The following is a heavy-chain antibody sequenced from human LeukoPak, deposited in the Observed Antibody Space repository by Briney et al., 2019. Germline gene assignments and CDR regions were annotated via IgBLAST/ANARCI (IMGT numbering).Heavy chain of an antibody. CDR3: AGQVGYYVQH. J-gene: IGHJ1*01. CDR2: IYYSGST. CDR1: GGSISSYY. V-gene: IGHV4-59*01. D-gene: IGHD2-15*01. Sequence: PSETLSLTCTVSGGSISSYYWSWLRQPPGKGLEWIGYIYYSGSTNYNPSLKNRVTISVDTSKNQFSLKLSSVTAADTAVYYCAGQVGYYVQHWGQGTLVTVSS.